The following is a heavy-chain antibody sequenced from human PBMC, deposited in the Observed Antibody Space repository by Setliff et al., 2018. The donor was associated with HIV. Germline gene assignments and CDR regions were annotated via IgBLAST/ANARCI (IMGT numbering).Heavy chain of an antibody. V-gene: IGHV4-34*01. CDR3: ARDVYSYGRFYFDY. CDR1: GFTFSSYS. D-gene: IGHD5-18*01. CDR2: STHSGST. J-gene: IGHJ4*02. Sequence: GSLRLSCAASGFTFSSYSTNWFRQPPGKGLEWIGESTHSGSTNYRPFLWRRVTMSRASSKNQFSLNLRSVTAADTGVYYCARDVYSYGRFYFDYWGQGTLVTV.